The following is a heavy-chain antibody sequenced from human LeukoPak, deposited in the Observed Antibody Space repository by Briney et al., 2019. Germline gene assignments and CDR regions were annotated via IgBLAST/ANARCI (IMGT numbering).Heavy chain of an antibody. J-gene: IGHJ4*02. CDR2: IKSSGSTT. CDR1: GYTFTNYH. V-gene: IGHV1-46*01. Sequence: ASVKVSCKASGYTFTNYHTHWVRQAPGQGLEWMGIIKSSGSTTIYAQNFQGRVTLTRDTSTSTVYMELSSLRSEDTAVYFCATEVSFTFYLDYWGQGSLFTVSS. CDR3: ATEVSFTFYLDY. D-gene: IGHD2/OR15-2a*01.